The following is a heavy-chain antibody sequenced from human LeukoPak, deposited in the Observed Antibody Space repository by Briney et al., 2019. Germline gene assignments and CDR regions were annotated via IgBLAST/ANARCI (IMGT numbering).Heavy chain of an antibody. D-gene: IGHD3-3*01. CDR3: ARGRIFGVVSDAFDI. V-gene: IGHV3-48*01. CDR2: ISSSSSTI. J-gene: IGHJ3*02. CDR1: GFTFSSYS. Sequence: GGSLRLSCAASGFTFSSYSMNWVRQAPGKGLEWVSYISSSSSTIYYADSVKGRFTISRDNAKNSLYLQMNSLRAEDTAVYYCARGRIFGVVSDAFDIWGQGTMVTVSS.